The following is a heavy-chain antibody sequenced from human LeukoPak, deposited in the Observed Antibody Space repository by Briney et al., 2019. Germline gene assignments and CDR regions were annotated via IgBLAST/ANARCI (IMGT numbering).Heavy chain of an antibody. CDR1: GYSFTSYW. D-gene: IGHD3-16*01. CDR3: ARLSGTRSWGIDH. Sequence: GESLKISCKGSGYSFTSYWIAWVRQMPGKGLECMGIIYPADSDTRYSPSFQGQVTISADKSIRTAYLQWSSLKASDTAMYYCARLSGTRSWGIDHWGQGTLVTVSS. J-gene: IGHJ4*02. V-gene: IGHV5-51*01. CDR2: IYPADSDT.